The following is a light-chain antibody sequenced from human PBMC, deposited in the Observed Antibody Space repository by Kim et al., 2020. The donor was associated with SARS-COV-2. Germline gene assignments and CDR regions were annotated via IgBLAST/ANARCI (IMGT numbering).Light chain of an antibody. CDR3: NSRDSNDNVV. CDR1: SLRSYY. V-gene: IGLV3-19*01. Sequence: SSELTQDPAGSVALGQTVRITCQGDSLRSYYATWYQQKPGQAPILVIYGKNNRPSGIPDRFSGSSSGNTASLTITGTQAGDEADYYCNSRDSNDNVVFGGGTQLTVL. CDR2: GKN. J-gene: IGLJ2*01.